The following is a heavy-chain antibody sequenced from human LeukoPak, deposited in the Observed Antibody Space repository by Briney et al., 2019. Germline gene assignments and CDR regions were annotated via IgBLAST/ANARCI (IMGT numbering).Heavy chain of an antibody. Sequence: ASVKVSCKASGYTFTSYDFNWVRQAPGQGLEWMGGIIPIFGTANYAQKFQGRVTITADESTSTAYMELSSLRSEDTAVYYCARGYYDFWSGYYSVAVYFDYWGQGTLVTVSS. V-gene: IGHV1-69*13. CDR3: ARGYYDFWSGYYSVAVYFDY. D-gene: IGHD3-3*01. CDR2: IIPIFGTA. CDR1: GYTFTSYD. J-gene: IGHJ4*02.